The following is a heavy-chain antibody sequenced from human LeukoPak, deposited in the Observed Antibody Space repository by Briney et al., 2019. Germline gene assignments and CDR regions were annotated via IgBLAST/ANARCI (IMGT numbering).Heavy chain of an antibody. CDR1: GFTFSSYW. CDR3: ASRRSNFYYYMDA. D-gene: IGHD3/OR15-3a*01. J-gene: IGHJ6*03. Sequence: GGSMRLSCAASGFTFSSYWMHWVRQAQGKGLVWVSRINSDGSSTSYADSVKGRFTISRDNAKNTLYLQMSGLRAEDTAVYYCASRRSNFYYYMDAWGKGTTVTISS. V-gene: IGHV3-74*01. CDR2: INSDGSST.